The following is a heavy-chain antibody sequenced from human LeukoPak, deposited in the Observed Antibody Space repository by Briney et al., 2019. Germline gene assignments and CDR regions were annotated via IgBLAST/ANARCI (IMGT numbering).Heavy chain of an antibody. Sequence: ASVKVSCKVSGYTLTELSMHWVRQAPGQGLEWMGIINPSGGSTSYAQKFQGRVTMTRDTSTSTVYMELSSLRSEDTAVYYCARDPTTYGSGSYYLYYGMDVWGQGTTVTVSS. CDR2: INPSGGST. J-gene: IGHJ6*02. CDR1: GYTLTELS. D-gene: IGHD3-10*01. CDR3: ARDPTTYGSGSYYLYYGMDV. V-gene: IGHV1-46*01.